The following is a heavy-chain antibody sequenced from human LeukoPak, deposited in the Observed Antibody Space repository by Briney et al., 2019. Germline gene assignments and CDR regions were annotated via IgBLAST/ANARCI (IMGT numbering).Heavy chain of an antibody. CDR1: GFTVSSNY. J-gene: IGHJ3*02. CDR3: ARGQEYYYGSGSWSGAFDI. Sequence: PGGSLILSCAASGFTVSSNYMSWVRQAPGKGLEWVSVIYSGGSTYYADSVKGRFTISRDNSKNTLYLQMNSLRAEDTAVYYCARGQEYYYGSGSWSGAFDIWGQGTMVTVSS. D-gene: IGHD3-10*01. CDR2: IYSGGST. V-gene: IGHV3-53*01.